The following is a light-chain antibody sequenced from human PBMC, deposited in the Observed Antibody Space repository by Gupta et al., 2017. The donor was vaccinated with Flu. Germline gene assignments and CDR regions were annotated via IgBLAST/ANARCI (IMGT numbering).Light chain of an antibody. CDR1: SSNIGAGYD. V-gene: IGLV1-40*01. CDR2: VNS. J-gene: IGLJ3*02. CDR3: QSYDSSLSGSGV. Sequence: QSVLTQPPSVSGAPGPRVTISCTGSSSNIGAGYDVHWYQQLPGTAPKLLIYVNSNRPSGVPDRFSGSKSGTSASLAITGLQAEDEADYYCQSYDSSLSGSGVFGGGTKLTVL.